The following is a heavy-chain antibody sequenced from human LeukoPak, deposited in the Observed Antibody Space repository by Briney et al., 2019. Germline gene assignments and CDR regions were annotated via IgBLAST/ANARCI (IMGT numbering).Heavy chain of an antibody. D-gene: IGHD5-24*01. V-gene: IGHV4-59*11. CDR1: GGSLSHH. CDR2: ISHTAST. J-gene: IGHJ3*01. Sequence: SETLSLTCTVSGGSLSHHWSWIRQSPGKGLEWIGYISHTASTNYNPSLKSRVTLSIDTSKSQLSFQLTSVTAADTAVYYCAREKSPERKTWLQLGAFDVWGQGTVVTVSS. CDR3: AREKSPERKTWLQLGAFDV.